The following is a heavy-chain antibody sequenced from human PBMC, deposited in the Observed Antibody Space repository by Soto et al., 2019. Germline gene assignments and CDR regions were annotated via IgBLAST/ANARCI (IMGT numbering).Heavy chain of an antibody. CDR2: ISSSGDSA. Sequence: LRLSCAASGFIFSNYAMNWVRQVPGKGLEWVSAISSSGDSAYYAESVRGRFTISRDNSINTLYLQMRSLRPEDTAVYYCAHPRGYGVFDAVDIWGQGTMVTVSS. D-gene: IGHD4-17*01. V-gene: IGHV3-23*01. J-gene: IGHJ3*02. CDR3: AHPRGYGVFDAVDI. CDR1: GFIFSNYA.